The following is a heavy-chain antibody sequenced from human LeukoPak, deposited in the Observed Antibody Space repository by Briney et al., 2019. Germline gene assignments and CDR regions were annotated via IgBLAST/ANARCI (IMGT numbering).Heavy chain of an antibody. CDR2: ITPSDGST. CDR3: ARDTYGSDY. Sequence: ASVKVSCKAFGYTFSDHHMHWVRQAPGQGLEWMGKITPSDGSTTYTQKFQDRVTMTRDTSTSTVYMELNSLSSEDTALYYCARDTYGSDYWGQGTLVTVSS. D-gene: IGHD3-10*01. CDR1: GYTFSDHH. V-gene: IGHV1-46*01. J-gene: IGHJ4*02.